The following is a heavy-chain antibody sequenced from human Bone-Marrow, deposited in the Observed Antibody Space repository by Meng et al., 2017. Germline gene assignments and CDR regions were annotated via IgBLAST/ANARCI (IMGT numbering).Heavy chain of an antibody. CDR2: ISGSGGGP. CDR1: GFTFSAYA. D-gene: IGHD4-17*01. Sequence: GESLKISCTASGFTFSAYAMSWVRQTPGKGLEWVSSISGSGGGPYYVDSVKGRFTISRDNSKNTLYLQMNSLRAEDTAVYYCAKDDYGDYLYNWFDPWGQGTLVTVSS. V-gene: IGHV3-23*01. J-gene: IGHJ5*02. CDR3: AKDDYGDYLYNWFDP.